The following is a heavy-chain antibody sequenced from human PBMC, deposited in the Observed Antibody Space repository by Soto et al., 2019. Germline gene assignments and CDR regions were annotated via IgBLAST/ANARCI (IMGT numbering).Heavy chain of an antibody. J-gene: IGHJ6*02. V-gene: IGHV1-69*02. CDR3: ARVKGIVGATKKAGYYGMDV. D-gene: IGHD1-26*01. CDR1: GGTFSSYT. CDR2: IIPILGIA. Sequence: GASVKVSCKASGGTFSSYTISWVRQAPGQGLEWMGRIIPILGIANYAQKFQGRVTITADKSTSTAYMELSSLRSEDTAVYYCARVKGIVGATKKAGYYGMDVWGQGTTVTAP.